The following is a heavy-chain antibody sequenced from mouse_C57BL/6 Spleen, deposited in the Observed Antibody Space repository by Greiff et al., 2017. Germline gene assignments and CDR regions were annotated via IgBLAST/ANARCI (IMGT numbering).Heavy chain of an antibody. V-gene: IGHV1-26*01. CDR1: GYTFTDYY. CDR3: ARITTGFDY. Sequence: EVQLQQSGPELVKPGASVKISCKASGYTFTDYYMNWVKQSHGKSLEWIGDINPNNGGTSYNQKFKGKATLTLDKSSSTAYMELRSLTSEDSAVYYWARITTGFDYWGQGTTLTVSS. D-gene: IGHD1-1*01. CDR2: INPNNGGT. J-gene: IGHJ2*01.